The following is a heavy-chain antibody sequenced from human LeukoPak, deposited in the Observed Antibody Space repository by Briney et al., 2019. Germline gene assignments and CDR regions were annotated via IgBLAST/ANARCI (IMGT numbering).Heavy chain of an antibody. CDR2: INPSSGST. D-gene: IGHD6-13*01. V-gene: IGHV1-46*01. CDR3: ARESHRTYSSSGYSFDC. Sequence: ASVKVSCKASGYTFTFYYMHWVRQAPGQGLEWMGIINPSSGSTSYAQKFQDRVTMTRDTSTSTLYMELSSLTSEDTAVYYCARESHRTYSSSGYSFDCWGQGTLVTVSS. J-gene: IGHJ4*02. CDR1: GYTFTFYY.